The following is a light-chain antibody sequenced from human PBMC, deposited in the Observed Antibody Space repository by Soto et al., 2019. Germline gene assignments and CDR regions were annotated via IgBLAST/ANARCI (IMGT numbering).Light chain of an antibody. CDR3: GTWDTRLSVVV. CDR1: RSNIGKND. CDR2: DTN. J-gene: IGLJ2*01. V-gene: IGLV1-51*01. Sequence: QSVLTQPPSVSAAPGQKVTISCSGRRSNIGKNDVSWYLQLPGAAHKLLIYDTNKRPSGIPDRFSGSKSGTSATLGITGLQTGDESDYFCGTWDTRLSVVVFGGGTKLTVL.